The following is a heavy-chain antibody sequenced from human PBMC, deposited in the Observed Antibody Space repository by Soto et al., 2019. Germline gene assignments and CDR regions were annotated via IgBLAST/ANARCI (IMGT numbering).Heavy chain of an antibody. CDR3: ARDDRVLSRAGMVRGDPRF. J-gene: IGHJ3*01. Sequence: QVQLVQSGAEVKKPGASVKVSCKASGYTFTSYGISWVRQAPGQGLEWMGWISAYNGNTNYAQKLQGRVTMTTDTSTSTAYMELRSLGSDDTAVYYCARDDRVLSRAGMVRGDPRFWGQGTMVTVSS. V-gene: IGHV1-18*04. CDR1: GYTFTSYG. D-gene: IGHD3-10*01. CDR2: ISAYNGNT.